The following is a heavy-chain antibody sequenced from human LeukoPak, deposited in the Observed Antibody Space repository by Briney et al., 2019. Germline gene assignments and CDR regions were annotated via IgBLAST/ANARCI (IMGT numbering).Heavy chain of an antibody. CDR2: INPNSGGT. CDR3: ARGIARIAVAGTPDHPFDY. Sequence: AASVKVSCKASGYTFTSYDINWVRQATGQGLEWMGWINPNSGGTNYAQKFQGRVTMTRDTSISTAYMELSRLRSDDTAVYYCARGIARIAVAGTPDHPFDYWGQGTLVTVSS. J-gene: IGHJ4*02. V-gene: IGHV1-2*02. CDR1: GYTFTSYD. D-gene: IGHD6-19*01.